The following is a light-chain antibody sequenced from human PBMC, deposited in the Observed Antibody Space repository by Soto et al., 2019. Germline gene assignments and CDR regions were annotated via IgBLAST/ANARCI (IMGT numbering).Light chain of an antibody. CDR3: CSYGGNDNVV. CDR1: SSDVGGYNY. J-gene: IGLJ2*01. V-gene: IGLV2-11*01. Sequence: QSVLTQPRSVSGSPGQSVTISCTGTSSDVGGYNYVSWYQQHPGKAPQFIIYDVNKRPSGVPDRFSGSKSGNTASLTISGLQAEDEADYHCCSYGGNDNVVCGGGTQLTVL. CDR2: DVN.